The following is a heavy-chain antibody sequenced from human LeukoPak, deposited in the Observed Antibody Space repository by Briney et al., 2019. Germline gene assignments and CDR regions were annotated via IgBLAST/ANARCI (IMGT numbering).Heavy chain of an antibody. CDR1: GFTVGTNS. V-gene: IGHV3-53*01. J-gene: IGHJ4*02. CDR2: IYSGGIT. CDR3: AREVTELKLFDH. Sequence: PGGSLRLSSAASGFTVGTNSMSWVRQAPGKGLQWVSIIYSGGITDYADSVKGRFTVFRDNSKNTLYFQMNSLRPEDTAVYYCAREVTELKLFDHWGQGTLVTVSS. D-gene: IGHD1-7*01.